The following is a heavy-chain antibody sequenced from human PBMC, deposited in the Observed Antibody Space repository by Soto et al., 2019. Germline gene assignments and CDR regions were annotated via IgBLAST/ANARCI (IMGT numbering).Heavy chain of an antibody. V-gene: IGHV4-39*01. D-gene: IGHD3-3*01. J-gene: IGHJ6*02. CDR3: ARPTSYVWSGYLRQDYHYDGMDV. CDR1: GDSISSSSYY. CDR2: IYYSGST. Sequence: SETLSLTCTVSGDSISSSSYYWGWIRQPPGKGLEWIGSIYYSGSTYYNPSLKSRVTISVDTSKNQFSLKLSSVTAADTAVYYCARPTSYVWSGYLRQDYHYDGMDVWGQGTTVTVSS.